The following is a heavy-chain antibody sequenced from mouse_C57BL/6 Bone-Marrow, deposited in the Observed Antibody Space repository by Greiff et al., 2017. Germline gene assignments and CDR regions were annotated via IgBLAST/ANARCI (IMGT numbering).Heavy chain of an antibody. CDR3: ARWYYCGSRDWFAY. J-gene: IGHJ3*01. V-gene: IGHV1-55*01. D-gene: IGHD1-1*01. Sequence: QVQLQQPGAELVKPGASVKMSCKASGYTFTSYWITWVKQRPGQGLEWIGDIYPGSGSTNYNEKFKSKATLTVDTSSSTAYMQLSSLTSEDSAVYYCARWYYCGSRDWFAYWGQGTLVTVSA. CDR1: GYTFTSYW. CDR2: IYPGSGST.